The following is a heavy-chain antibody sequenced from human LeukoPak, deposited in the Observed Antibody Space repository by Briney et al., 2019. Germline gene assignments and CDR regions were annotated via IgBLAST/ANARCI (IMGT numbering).Heavy chain of an antibody. CDR2: ISYDGSNK. Sequence: GRSLRLSCAASGFTFSSYAMHWVRQAPGKGLEWVAVISYDGSNKYYADSVKGRFTISRDNSKNTLYLQMNSLRAEDTAVYYCAKYPGELPIWGYVDYWGQGTLVTVSS. V-gene: IGHV3-30*04. J-gene: IGHJ4*02. D-gene: IGHD1-26*01. CDR3: AKYPGELPIWGYVDY. CDR1: GFTFSSYA.